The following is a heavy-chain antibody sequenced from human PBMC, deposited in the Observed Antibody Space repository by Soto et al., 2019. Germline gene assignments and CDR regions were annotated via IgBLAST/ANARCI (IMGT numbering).Heavy chain of an antibody. D-gene: IGHD1-1*01. V-gene: IGHV3-64D*06. CDR2: ISSNGGDK. J-gene: IGHJ1*01. CDR1: GFTFSRHA. Sequence: EVQLVESGGGLVQPGGSLRLSCSASGFTFSRHAMHWVRQAPGKGLEYVSVISSNGGDKKYVDSVKDRFTISRDNSRNTVYLQMSSLRPEDTAVYYCVKEGRTSTLESWGQGTLVAVSS. CDR3: VKEGRTSTLES.